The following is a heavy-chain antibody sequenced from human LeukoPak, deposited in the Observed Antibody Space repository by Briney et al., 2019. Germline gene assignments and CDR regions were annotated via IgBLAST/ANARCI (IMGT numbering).Heavy chain of an antibody. Sequence: SVKVSCKASGGTFSSYAISRVRQAPGQGLEWMGGIIPIFGTANYAQKFQGRVTITADESTSTAYMELSSLRSEDTAVYYCASGYCSSTSCYPEYYYYYYMDVWGKGTTVTVSS. J-gene: IGHJ6*03. CDR2: IIPIFGTA. V-gene: IGHV1-69*13. D-gene: IGHD2-2*01. CDR3: ASGYCSSTSCYPEYYYYYYMDV. CDR1: GGTFSSYA.